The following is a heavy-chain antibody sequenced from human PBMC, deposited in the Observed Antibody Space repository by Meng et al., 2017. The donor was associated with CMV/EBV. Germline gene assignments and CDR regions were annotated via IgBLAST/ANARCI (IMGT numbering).Heavy chain of an antibody. Sequence: ASVKVSCKASGYTFTGYYMHWVRQAPGQGLEWMGWINPNSGGTNYAQKCQGRVTMTRDTSISTAYMELSRLRSDDTAVYYCARDGGSSGSGWFDPWGQGTLVTVSS. J-gene: IGHJ5*02. D-gene: IGHD3-10*01. V-gene: IGHV1-2*02. CDR1: GYTFTGYY. CDR3: ARDGGSSGSGWFDP. CDR2: INPNSGGT.